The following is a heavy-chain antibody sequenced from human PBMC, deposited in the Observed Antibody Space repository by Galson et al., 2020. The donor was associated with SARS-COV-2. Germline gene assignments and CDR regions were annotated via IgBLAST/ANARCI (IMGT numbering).Heavy chain of an antibody. D-gene: IGHD2-21*02. CDR1: GGSISSGGYY. Sequence: SETLSLTCTVSGGSISSGGYYWSWIRQHPGKGLEWIGYIYYSGSTYYNPSLKSRVTISVDTSKNQFSLKLSSVTAADTAVYYCARSGGLLHLVVVTAIGPFDIWGQGTMVTVSS. CDR3: ARSGGLLHLVVVTAIGPFDI. V-gene: IGHV4-31*03. J-gene: IGHJ3*02. CDR2: IYYSGST.